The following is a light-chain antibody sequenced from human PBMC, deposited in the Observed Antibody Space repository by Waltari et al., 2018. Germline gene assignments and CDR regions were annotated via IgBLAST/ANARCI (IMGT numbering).Light chain of an antibody. Sequence: NFMLTQPHSVSASPGKTVAISCPRSSGSIASNFVQWYQQRPGSAPTLVIYEHYERPSGVPDRFSGSIDRSSNSASLTISELKTEDEAEYYCQSYGSKIVVFGSATKLTVL. CDR3: QSYGSKIVV. CDR1: SGSIASNF. CDR2: EHY. V-gene: IGLV6-57*04. J-gene: IGLJ2*01.